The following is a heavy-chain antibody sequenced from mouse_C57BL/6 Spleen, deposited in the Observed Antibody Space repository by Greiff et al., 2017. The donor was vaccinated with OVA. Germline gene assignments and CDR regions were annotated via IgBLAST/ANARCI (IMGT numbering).Heavy chain of an antibody. V-gene: IGHV1-15*01. J-gene: IGHJ3*01. CDR3: TRRTALGFAY. CDR2: IDPETGGT. D-gene: IGHD3-3*01. CDR1: GYTFTDYE. Sequence: VQRVESGAELVRPGASVTLSCKASGYTFTDYEMHWVKQTPVHGLEWIGAIDPETGGTAYNQKFKGKAILTADKSSSTAYMELRSLTSEDSAVYYCTRRTALGFAYWGQGTLVTVSA.